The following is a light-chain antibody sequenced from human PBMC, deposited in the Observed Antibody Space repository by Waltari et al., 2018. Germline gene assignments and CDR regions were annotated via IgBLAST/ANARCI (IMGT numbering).Light chain of an antibody. Sequence: EIVLTQSPGTLSLSPGERATLSCRASQSVGRSLAWYQQKPGQAPRLLIYGASSRATGVPDRFSGSGSGTDFSLTINSLEPEDFAVYFCQHYVRLPVTFGPGTKVEIK. V-gene: IGKV3-20*01. CDR3: QHYVRLPVT. J-gene: IGKJ1*01. CDR2: GAS. CDR1: QSVGRS.